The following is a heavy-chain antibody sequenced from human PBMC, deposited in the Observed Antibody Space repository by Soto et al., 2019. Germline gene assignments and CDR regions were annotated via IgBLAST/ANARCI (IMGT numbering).Heavy chain of an antibody. V-gene: IGHV3-23*01. Sequence: GGSLRLSCAASGSTFSSYAMSWVRQAPGKGLEWVSVISASGGTTYYADSVKGRFTISRDNSRNTVYLQMNSLRADDTAVYYCAKDRLAGGFDYWGQGTLVTVSS. D-gene: IGHD3-16*01. CDR2: ISASGGTT. J-gene: IGHJ4*02. CDR3: AKDRLAGGFDY. CDR1: GSTFSSYA.